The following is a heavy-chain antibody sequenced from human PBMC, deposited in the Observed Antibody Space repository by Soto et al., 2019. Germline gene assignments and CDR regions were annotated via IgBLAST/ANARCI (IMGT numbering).Heavy chain of an antibody. CDR3: ARQGSGPLHGLVDV. D-gene: IGHD1-26*01. CDR2: VHHSWGS. J-gene: IGHJ6*02. V-gene: IGHV4-59*08. CDR1: GGSISSYY. Sequence: QVQLQESGPGLVKPSETLSLSCTVSGGSISSYYWSWFRQSPGKRMEWIGYVHHSWGSSYNPSLQSRVAISLDTSKSQFSLMVTSVTATDTDVYFCARQGSGPLHGLVDVWGQGTTVTVSS.